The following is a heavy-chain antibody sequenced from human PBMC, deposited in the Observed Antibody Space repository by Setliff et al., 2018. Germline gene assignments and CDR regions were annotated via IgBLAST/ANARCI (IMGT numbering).Heavy chain of an antibody. CDR1: GFTFSTYE. J-gene: IGHJ4*02. D-gene: IGHD1-26*01. CDR2: ISGGGDST. V-gene: IGHV3-23*01. Sequence: GGSLRLSCAASGFTFSTYEMNWVRQTPGKGLEWVSTISGGGDSTYYADSVMGRVTISRDNSKNSLFLQMNSLRVDDTAIYYCAKDGVGPTFTYFFDYWGQGSQVTVSS. CDR3: AKDGVGPTFTYFFDY.